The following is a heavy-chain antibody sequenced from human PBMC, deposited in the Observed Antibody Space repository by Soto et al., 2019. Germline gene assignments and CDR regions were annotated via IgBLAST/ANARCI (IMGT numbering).Heavy chain of an antibody. V-gene: IGHV3-21*01. D-gene: IGHD1-26*01. CDR3: ARARSGSYYPPHLDY. Sequence: GGSLRLSCSASGVTFSSYSMNWVRQAPGKGLEWVSSISSSSSYIYYADSVKGRFTFSRDNAKNSLYLQMNSLRAEDTAVYYWARARSGSYYPPHLDYWGPVTRITVST. J-gene: IGHJ4*02. CDR2: ISSSSSYI. CDR1: GVTFSSYS.